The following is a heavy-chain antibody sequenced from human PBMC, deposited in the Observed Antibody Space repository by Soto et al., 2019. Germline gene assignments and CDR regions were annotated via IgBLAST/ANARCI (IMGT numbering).Heavy chain of an antibody. CDR3: AKASLWFGELEGWFDP. V-gene: IGHV3-9*01. D-gene: IGHD3-10*01. J-gene: IGHJ5*02. CDR1: GFTFDDYA. CDR2: ISWNSDSI. Sequence: GGSLRLSCAASGFTFDDYAMHWVRQAPGKGLEWVSGISWNSDSIGYADSVKGRFTISRDNAKNSLYLQMNSLRAEDTALYYCAKASLWFGELEGWFDPWGQGTLVTFSS.